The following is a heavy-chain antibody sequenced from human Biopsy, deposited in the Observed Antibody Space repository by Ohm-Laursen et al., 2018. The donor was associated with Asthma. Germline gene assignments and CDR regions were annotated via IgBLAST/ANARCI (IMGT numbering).Heavy chain of an antibody. CDR1: GGTFNTYV. J-gene: IGHJ4*02. CDR3: ARKAGSCISRTCYSLDF. Sequence: SVKVSCKSLGGTFNTYVIGWVRQAPGQGLEWMGGINPVFGTTTYPQKFQDRVTITADDSTSTVYMELSSPRSEDTAVYYCARKAGSCISRTCYSLDFWGQGTLVTVSS. V-gene: IGHV1-69*13. D-gene: IGHD2-2*01. CDR2: INPVFGTT.